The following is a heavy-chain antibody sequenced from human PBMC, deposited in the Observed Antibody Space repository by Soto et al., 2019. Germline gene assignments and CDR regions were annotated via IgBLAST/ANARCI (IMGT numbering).Heavy chain of an antibody. CDR2: IFYRGET. Sequence: AETLSLTFSVSGGTIGDYSWPWIRQPPGKGLEWLGYIFYRGETKYNPAHSLWSRVSISTSNNKVSLTLSSVTAADTAVYFCARGSNSNFDCPMVGGLGTLVTVSS. J-gene: IGHJ4*02. V-gene: IGHV4-59*13. CDR3: ARGSNSNFDCPMV. CDR1: GGTIGDYS. D-gene: IGHD4-4*01.